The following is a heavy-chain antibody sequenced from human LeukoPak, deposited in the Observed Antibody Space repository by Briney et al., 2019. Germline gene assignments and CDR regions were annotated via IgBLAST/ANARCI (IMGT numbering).Heavy chain of an antibody. J-gene: IGHJ4*02. CDR2: INASGGST. CDR3: ASSLAAAGYYFDY. CDR1: GYTFTNCC. V-gene: IGHV1-46*01. D-gene: IGHD6-13*01. Sequence: ASVKVSFKASGYTFTNCCMHWVCPPPAQGLGWVGIINASGGSTSYAQKFQGRVTMPRDTSTSTVYMELSSLRSEDTAVYYCASSLAAAGYYFDYWGQGTLVTVSS.